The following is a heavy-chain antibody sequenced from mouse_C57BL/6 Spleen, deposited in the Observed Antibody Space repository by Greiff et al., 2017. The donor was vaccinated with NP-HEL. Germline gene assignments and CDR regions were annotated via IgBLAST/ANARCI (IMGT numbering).Heavy chain of an antibody. J-gene: IGHJ2*01. CDR1: GYTFTSYW. D-gene: IGHD1-1*01. Sequence: QVQLPQPGAELVMPGASVKLSCKASGYTFTSYWMHWVKQRPGQGLEWIVAIAPSDSYPNYTQKFKGKSTLHVDKSSSTAYMQLSSRTSEDSAVYYCARGGTTVVGGFDYWGQGTTLTVSS. CDR3: ARGGTTVVGGFDY. V-gene: IGHV1-69*01. CDR2: IAPSDSYP.